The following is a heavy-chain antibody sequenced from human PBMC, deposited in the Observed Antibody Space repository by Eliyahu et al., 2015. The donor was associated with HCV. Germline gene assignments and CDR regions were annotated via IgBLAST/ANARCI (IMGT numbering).Heavy chain of an antibody. CDR1: GFTFSSYG. CDR2: IRFDGNNK. J-gene: IGHJ6*02. CDR3: AVGVDYYYYGMDV. V-gene: IGHV3-30*02. Sequence: LSGAASGFTFSSYGMHWVRQAPGKGLEWVTFIRFDGNNKYYADSVKGRFTISRDNSKNTLYLQMDSLRRDDTGVYYCAVGVDYYYYGMDVWGQGTTVTVSS.